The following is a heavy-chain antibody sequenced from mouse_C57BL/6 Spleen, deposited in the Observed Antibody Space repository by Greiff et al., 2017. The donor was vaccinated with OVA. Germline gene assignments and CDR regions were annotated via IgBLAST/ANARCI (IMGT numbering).Heavy chain of an antibody. J-gene: IGHJ2*01. CDR1: GYTFTSYW. D-gene: IGHD2-1*01. V-gene: IGHV1-50*01. Sequence: QVQLKQPGAELVKPGASVKLSCKASGYTFTSYWMQWVKQRPGQGLEWIGEIDPSDSYTNYNQKFKGKATLTVDTSSSTAYMQLSSLTSEDSAVYYCARGGGNFVYFDYWGQGTTLTVSS. CDR2: IDPSDSYT. CDR3: ARGGGNFVYFDY.